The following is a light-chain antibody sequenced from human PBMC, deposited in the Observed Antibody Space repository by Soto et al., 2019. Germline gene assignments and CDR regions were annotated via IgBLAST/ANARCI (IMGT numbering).Light chain of an antibody. CDR1: SSDVGGYNY. V-gene: IGLV2-8*01. Sequence: ALTQPPSASGSPGQSVTISCTGTSSDVGGYNYVSWYQQHPGKAPKLMIYEVTKRPSGVPDRFSGSKSGNTASLTVSGLQAEDEADYYCSSYAGNNNLVFGTGTKVTVL. CDR2: EVT. J-gene: IGLJ1*01. CDR3: SSYAGNNNLV.